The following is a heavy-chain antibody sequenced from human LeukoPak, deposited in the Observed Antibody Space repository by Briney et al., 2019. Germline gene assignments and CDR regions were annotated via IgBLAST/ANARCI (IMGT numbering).Heavy chain of an antibody. D-gene: IGHD3-16*02. J-gene: IGHJ4*02. CDR1: GFTFSSYS. Sequence: GGSLRLSCAASGFTFSSYSRNWVREAPGKGLEWVSSVSSSSSYIYYADSVKGRFTISRDNAKNSLYLQMNSLRAEDTAVYYCARDWDYVWGSYRYLYFDYWGQGTLVTVSS. CDR3: ARDWDYVWGSYRYLYFDY. V-gene: IGHV3-21*01. CDR2: VSSSSSYI.